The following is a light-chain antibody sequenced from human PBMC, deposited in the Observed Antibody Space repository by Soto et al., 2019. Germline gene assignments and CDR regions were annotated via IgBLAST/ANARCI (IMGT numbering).Light chain of an antibody. Sequence: DVVLTQSPLYLPVSLGQPASISCRSSQSLVYSNGNTYFHWIQQRPGQSPRRLIYRASNRDSGNPDKFSGSGSGADFTLTISRVEAEAVGVYYCLHVVDWWWTFVQGTIVDTK. CDR2: RAS. J-gene: IGKJ1*01. CDR1: QSLVYSNGNTY. CDR3: LHVVDWWWT. V-gene: IGKV2-30*01.